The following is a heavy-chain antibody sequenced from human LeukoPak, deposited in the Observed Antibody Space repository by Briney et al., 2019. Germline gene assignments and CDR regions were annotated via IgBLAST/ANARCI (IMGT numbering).Heavy chain of an antibody. CDR2: LSGADGIR. CDR1: GFTFSSHA. CDR3: ARDHISGHYFFDS. D-gene: IGHD3-3*02. J-gene: IGHJ4*02. V-gene: IGHV3-23*01. Sequence: GGSLRLSCTASGFTFSSHAMTWVRQAPGKGVEWVSTLSGADGIRYCASSVKGRFTISRDNSKNTIYLQMNSLRADDTAVYYCARDHISGHYFFDSWGLGTLVTVSS.